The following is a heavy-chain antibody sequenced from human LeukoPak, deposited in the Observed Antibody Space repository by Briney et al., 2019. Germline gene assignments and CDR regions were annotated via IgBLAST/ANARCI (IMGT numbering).Heavy chain of an antibody. Sequence: SETLTLTCTVSGGSISSYYWSWIRQPAGKGLEWIGRIYTSGSTNYNPSLKSRVTMSVDTSKNQFSLKLSSVTAADTAVYYCARDRSNYDYYYYYMDVWGKGTTVTVSS. D-gene: IGHD4-11*01. CDR3: ARDRSNYDYYYYYMDV. CDR2: IYTSGST. J-gene: IGHJ6*03. V-gene: IGHV4-4*07. CDR1: GGSISSYY.